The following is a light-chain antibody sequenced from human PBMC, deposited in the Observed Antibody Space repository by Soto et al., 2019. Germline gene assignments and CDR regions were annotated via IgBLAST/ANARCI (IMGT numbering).Light chain of an antibody. CDR3: QQYNVWPPWT. CDR1: QSVSNN. J-gene: IGKJ1*01. CDR2: GAS. Sequence: EIVLTQSPATLSLSPGERATLSCRASQSVSNNYLAWYQQKPGQAPRLLIYGASTGATGIPARFSGSGSGTEFTLTISSLQSEDFAVYYCQQYNVWPPWTFGQGTKVDIK. V-gene: IGKV3-15*01.